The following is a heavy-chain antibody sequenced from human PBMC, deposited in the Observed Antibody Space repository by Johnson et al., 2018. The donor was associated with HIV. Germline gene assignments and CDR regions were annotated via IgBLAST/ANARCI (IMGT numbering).Heavy chain of an antibody. CDR2: IGTAGDT. J-gene: IGHJ3*01. Sequence: VQLVESGGGLKQPGGSLRLSCAASGFTFSSYDMHWVRQATGKGLEWVSTIGTAGDTYYPGSVKGRFTVSREDAKNSLYLQMNSLRAEDTALYYCAKDFGRYCSGGSCYSMSPWGQGTMVTVSS. V-gene: IGHV3-13*01. CDR1: GFTFSSYD. CDR3: AKDFGRYCSGGSCYSMSP. D-gene: IGHD2-15*01.